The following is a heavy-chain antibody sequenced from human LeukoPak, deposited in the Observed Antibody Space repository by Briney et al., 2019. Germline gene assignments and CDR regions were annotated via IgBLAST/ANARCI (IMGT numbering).Heavy chain of an antibody. CDR1: GVSISSGGYY. V-gene: IGHV4-31*03. CDR3: ARLSSGSYVY. J-gene: IGHJ4*02. CDR2: IYYSGTP. D-gene: IGHD3-10*02. Sequence: PSQTLSLICTVSGVSISSGGYYWSWIRQHPGKGLEWIGYIYYSGTPYYNPSLKSRVTISVATSKNQFSLKLSSVTAADTAVYYCARLSSGSYVYWGRGTLVTVSS.